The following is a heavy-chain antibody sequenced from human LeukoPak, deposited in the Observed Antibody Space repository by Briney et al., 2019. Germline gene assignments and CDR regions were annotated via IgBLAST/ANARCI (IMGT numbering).Heavy chain of an antibody. J-gene: IGHJ1*01. CDR3: ARLASVPG. Sequence: ASVKVSCKASGYTFTGYYLHWVRQAPGQGLEWMGWIRPNSGDTNYAQKFQGRVTMTRDTSISTAYMELSSLRSDDTAVYYCARLASVPGWGQGTLGTVSS. CDR1: GYTFTGYY. V-gene: IGHV1-2*02. CDR2: IRPNSGDT. D-gene: IGHD6-19*01.